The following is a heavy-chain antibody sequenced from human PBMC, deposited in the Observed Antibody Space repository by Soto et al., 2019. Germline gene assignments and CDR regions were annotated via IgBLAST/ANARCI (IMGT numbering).Heavy chain of an antibody. CDR1: VDSVSTNIAA. CDR2: TLYRSSKWYN. D-gene: IGHD1-7*01. CDR3: ARDAAPTLNYPHGMDV. V-gene: IGHV6-1*01. J-gene: IGHJ6*02. Sequence: SQTLSLTCAISVDSVSTNIAAWSWIRQSPSRGLEWLGRTLYRSSKWYNEYAVSVKSRMTINPDTSKNQFSLQLNSVTPEDTAVYYCARDAAPTLNYPHGMDVWGQGTAVTVSS.